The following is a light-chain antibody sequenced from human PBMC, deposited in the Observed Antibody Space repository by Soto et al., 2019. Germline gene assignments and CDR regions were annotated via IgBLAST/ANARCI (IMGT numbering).Light chain of an antibody. V-gene: IGKV3-20*01. Sequence: ETLLTQSPGTLSLSPGERASLYCGASQSVRNNYLAWYQQNPGQAPRLLISGASSRAAGIPDRFSGSGSETDFTLTISRLEPEDFSLYFCQQYGNPRITFGQGTRLEIK. J-gene: IGKJ5*01. CDR1: QSVRNNY. CDR3: QQYGNPRIT. CDR2: GAS.